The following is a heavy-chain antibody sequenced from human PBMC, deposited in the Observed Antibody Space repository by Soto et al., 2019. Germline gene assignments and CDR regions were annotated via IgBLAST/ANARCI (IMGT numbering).Heavy chain of an antibody. CDR3: ARRNKAYYYMDV. Sequence: GGSLRLSCAASGFTFSSYAMSWVRQAPGKGLEWVSAISGSGGSTYYADSVKGRFTISRDNSKNTLYLQMNSLRAEDTAVYYCARRNKAYYYMDVWGKGTTVTVSS. J-gene: IGHJ6*03. CDR1: GFTFSSYA. CDR2: ISGSGGST. V-gene: IGHV3-23*01.